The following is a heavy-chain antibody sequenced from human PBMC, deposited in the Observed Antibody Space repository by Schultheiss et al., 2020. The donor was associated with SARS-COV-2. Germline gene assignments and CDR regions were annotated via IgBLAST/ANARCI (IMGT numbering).Heavy chain of an antibody. CDR1: GGSIRSGESY. Sequence: SQTLSLTCTVSGGSIRSGESYWSWIRQSPGKGLEWIGYIYYSGSIYNNPSLKSRVTMSVDTSKNQFSLKLTSVTAADTAVYYCGRIVLARHWFDPWGQGTLVTVSS. V-gene: IGHV4-30-4*01. J-gene: IGHJ5*02. CDR3: GRIVLARHWFDP. D-gene: IGHD3-22*01. CDR2: IYYSGSI.